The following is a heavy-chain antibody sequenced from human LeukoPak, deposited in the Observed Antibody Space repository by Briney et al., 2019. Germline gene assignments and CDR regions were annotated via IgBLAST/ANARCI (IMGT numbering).Heavy chain of an antibody. J-gene: IGHJ6*03. CDR3: AKGGPGDYYYYYMDV. V-gene: IGHV3-9*03. Sequence: GGSLRLSCAASGFTFDDYAMHWVRQAPGKGLEWVSGISWNSGSIGYADSVKGRFTISRDNAKNSLYLQMNSLRAEDMALNYCAKGGPGDYYYYYMDVWGKGTTVTVSS. CDR1: GFTFDDYA. CDR2: ISWNSGSI. D-gene: IGHD3-10*01.